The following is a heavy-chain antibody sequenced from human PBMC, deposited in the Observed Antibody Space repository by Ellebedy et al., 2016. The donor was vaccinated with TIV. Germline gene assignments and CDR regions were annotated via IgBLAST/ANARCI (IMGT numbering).Heavy chain of an antibody. D-gene: IGHD2-15*01. CDR3: ARDLDCSGGSCYSVWFDP. J-gene: IGHJ5*02. V-gene: IGHV1-2*02. CDR2: INPNSGGT. Sequence: ASVKVSCXASGYTFTGYYMHWVRQAPGQGLEWMGWINPNSGGTNYAQKFQGRVTMTRDTSISTAYMELSRLRSDDTAVYYCARDLDCSGGSCYSVWFDPWGQGTLVTVSS. CDR1: GYTFTGYY.